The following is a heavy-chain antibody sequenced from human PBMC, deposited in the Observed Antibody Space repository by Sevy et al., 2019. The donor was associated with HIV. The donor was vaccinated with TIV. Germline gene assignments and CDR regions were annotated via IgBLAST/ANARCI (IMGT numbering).Heavy chain of an antibody. V-gene: IGHV1-2*02. CDR1: GYTFTGYY. Sequence: ASVKVSCKASGYTFTGYYTHWVRQAPGQGLEWMGWINPNSGGTNYAQKFQGRVTMTRDTSISTAYMELSRLRSDDTAVYYCARAADYYDSSGYHFFDYWGQGTLVTVSS. CDR3: ARAADYYDSSGYHFFDY. CDR2: INPNSGGT. J-gene: IGHJ4*02. D-gene: IGHD3-22*01.